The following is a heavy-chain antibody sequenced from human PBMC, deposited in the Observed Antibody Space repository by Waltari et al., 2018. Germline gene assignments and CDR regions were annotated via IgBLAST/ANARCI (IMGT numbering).Heavy chain of an antibody. J-gene: IGHJ6*02. CDR3: ARGHPPGGDYVYYYYGLDL. D-gene: IGHD4-17*01. CDR2: IVPIFGTA. Sequence: VQLVQSGAEVKEPGSSVKVSCKASGGTFSTYVIIWVRHAPGQGLEWMGRIVPIFGTANHAQKFQGRVTITADKSATTVYMDLNRLRSEDTAVYYCARGHPPGGDYVYYYYGLDLWGQGTTVTVSS. V-gene: IGHV1-69*14. CDR1: GGTFSTYV.